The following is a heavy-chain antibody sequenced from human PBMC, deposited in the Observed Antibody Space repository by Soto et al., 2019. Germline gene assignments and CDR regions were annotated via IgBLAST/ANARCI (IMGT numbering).Heavy chain of an antibody. CDR2: ISWNSGSI. J-gene: IGHJ4*02. CDR3: AKDGLGYCSGGSCYAGLFDY. Sequence: EVQLVESGGGLVQPGRSLRLSCAASGFTFDDYAMHWVRQAPGKGLEWVSGISWNSGSIGYADSVKGRFTISRDNAKNSLYLQMNSLRAEDTALYYCAKDGLGYCSGGSCYAGLFDYWGQGTLVTVSS. V-gene: IGHV3-9*01. CDR1: GFTFDDYA. D-gene: IGHD2-15*01.